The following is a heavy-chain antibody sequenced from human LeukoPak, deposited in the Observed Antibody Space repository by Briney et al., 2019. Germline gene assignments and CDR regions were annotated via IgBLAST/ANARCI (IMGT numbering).Heavy chain of an antibody. J-gene: IGHJ3*02. D-gene: IGHD3-22*01. CDR2: IRSDGSDT. CDR1: GFTFSDTW. V-gene: IGHV3-74*01. Sequence: GGSLRLSCAASGFTFSDTWMHWVRQAPGEGLVWVSRIRSDGSDTRYAESVKGRFTISRDNAKNTLYLQMNSLRAEDTAVYYCAKVGSYYYDSSGQGAAFDIWGQGTMVTVSS. CDR3: AKVGSYYYDSSGQGAAFDI.